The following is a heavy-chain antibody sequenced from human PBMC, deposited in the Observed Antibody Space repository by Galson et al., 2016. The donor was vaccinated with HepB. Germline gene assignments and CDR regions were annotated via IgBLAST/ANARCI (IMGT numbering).Heavy chain of an antibody. CDR3: AIDPSQWHDLLFGN. CDR1: GFTFVKYG. J-gene: IGHJ4*02. V-gene: IGHV3-23*01. CDR2: ICGRCGDM. D-gene: IGHD6-19*01. Sequence: SLRLSCAASGFTFVKYGMTWFRQAPGKGLEWVSTICGRCGDMDYADSVKGRFTISRDDSKNTLFLHMNSLRVEDTAIYYCAIDPSQWHDLLFGNWAQGTLVTVSA.